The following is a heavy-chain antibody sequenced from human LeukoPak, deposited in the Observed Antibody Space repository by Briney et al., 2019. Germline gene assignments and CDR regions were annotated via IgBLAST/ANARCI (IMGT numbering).Heavy chain of an antibody. CDR2: INPRDSNS. CDR1: GYSFNNDW. D-gene: IGHD4-23*01. Sequence: GESLKISCKGSGYSFNNDWITWVRQMPGRGLEWMGRINPRDSNSNYSASFHGRVTLSLDKSINTAYLQWSSLEASDTAMYFCAKHSPWQDGGVLDPWAKGNLVTVSS. J-gene: IGHJ5*02. V-gene: IGHV5-10-1*01. CDR3: AKHSPWQDGGVLDP.